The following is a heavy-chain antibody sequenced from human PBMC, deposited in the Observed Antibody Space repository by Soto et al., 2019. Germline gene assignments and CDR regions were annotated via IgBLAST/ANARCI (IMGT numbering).Heavy chain of an antibody. D-gene: IGHD1-1*01. V-gene: IGHV4-59*01. CDR1: ARSISNYY. J-gene: IGHJ4*02. Sequence: SETLSPASNVSARSISNYYWNWIRQPPGKRLEWIGYISDSGSTKYNPSLMSRVTISADMSKNQVSLKVKSVAAADTAIYYCARARLVGLTTWDCFDYWGQGTLVTVSS. CDR3: ARARLVGLTTWDCFDY. CDR2: ISDSGST.